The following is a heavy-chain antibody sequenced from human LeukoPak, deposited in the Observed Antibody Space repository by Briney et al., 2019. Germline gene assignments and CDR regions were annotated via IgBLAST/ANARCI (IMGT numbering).Heavy chain of an antibody. J-gene: IGHJ1*01. D-gene: IGHD6-19*01. CDR2: ISGSGGST. CDR3: ATHPGVTVADPPYFQH. V-gene: IGHV3-23*01. Sequence: GGSLRLSCAASGFTFSSYAMSWVRQAPGKGLEWVSTISGSGGSTNYADSVKGRFTISRDNYKNTLYLQMNTLRAEDTAVYYCATHPGVTVADPPYFQHWGQGTLVTVSS. CDR1: GFTFSSYA.